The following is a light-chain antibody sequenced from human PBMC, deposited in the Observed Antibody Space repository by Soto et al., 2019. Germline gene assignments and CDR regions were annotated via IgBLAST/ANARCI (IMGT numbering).Light chain of an antibody. CDR1: QSVSSN. V-gene: IGKV3-15*01. CDR2: GAS. J-gene: IGKJ4*01. Sequence: IVMTQSPATLSVSPGERATLSCRASQSVSSNLAWYQQKPGQAPRLLIYGASTRATGIPARFSGSGSGTEFTLTISSLQSEDFAVYYCQKYNNWTPGVTFGPGTKVEIX. CDR3: QKYNNWTPGVT.